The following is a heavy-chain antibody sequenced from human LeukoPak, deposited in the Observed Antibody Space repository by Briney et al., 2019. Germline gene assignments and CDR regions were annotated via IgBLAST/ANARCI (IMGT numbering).Heavy chain of an antibody. CDR3: ARDRREYIAAAGPPDFDY. CDR2: IIPIFGTA. J-gene: IGHJ4*02. D-gene: IGHD6-13*01. V-gene: IGHV1-69*13. Sequence: SVKVSCKASGGTFSSYAISWVRQAPGQGLEWMGGIIPIFGTANYAQKFQGRVTITADESTSTAYMELRSLRSDDTAVYYCARDRREYIAAAGPPDFDYWGQGTLVTVSS. CDR1: GGTFSSYA.